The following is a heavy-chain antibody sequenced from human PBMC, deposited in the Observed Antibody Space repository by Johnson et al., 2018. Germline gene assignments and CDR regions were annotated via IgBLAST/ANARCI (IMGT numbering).Heavy chain of an antibody. J-gene: IGHJ3*02. CDR1: GFTFSRYW. CDR2: IKHDGSDE. Sequence: VQLVESGGGLVQPGGSLRLSCAASGFTFSRYWMTWVRQAPGKGLECVANIKHDGSDEYYVDSVKGRFTISRDTAKHSLFRQMNGLRADDTAVHYCARSKDAAFDIWGQGTLVTVSS. V-gene: IGHV3-7*01. CDR3: ARSKDAAFDI.